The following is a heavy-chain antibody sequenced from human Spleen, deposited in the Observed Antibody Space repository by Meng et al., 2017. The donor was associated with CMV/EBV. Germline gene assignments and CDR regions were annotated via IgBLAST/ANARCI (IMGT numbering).Heavy chain of an antibody. CDR2: INPNSGGT. J-gene: IGHJ5*02. CDR3: AREGASVNYKYNWFDP. D-gene: IGHD1-7*01. Sequence: ASVKVSCKASGYSFTDYYLHWVRQAPGQGLEWMGWINPNSGGTNYAQKFQGRVTMTRGTSITTVYMELSRLRSDDTAVYYCAREGASVNYKYNWFDPWGQGTLVTVSS. V-gene: IGHV1-2*02. CDR1: GYSFTDYY.